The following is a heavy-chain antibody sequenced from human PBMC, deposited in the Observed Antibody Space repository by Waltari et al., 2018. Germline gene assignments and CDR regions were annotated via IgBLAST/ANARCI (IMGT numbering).Heavy chain of an antibody. CDR1: GGSISSSSYY. CDR2: IYYSGST. D-gene: IGHD4-17*01. V-gene: IGHV4-39*01. Sequence: QVQLQESGPGLVKPSGTLSLTCAVSGGSISSSSYYWGWIRQPPGKGLEWIGSIYYSGSTYYNPSLKSRVTISVDTSKNQFSLKLSSVTAADTAVYYCARHGDYGWGQGTLVTVSS. J-gene: IGHJ4*02. CDR3: ARHGDYG.